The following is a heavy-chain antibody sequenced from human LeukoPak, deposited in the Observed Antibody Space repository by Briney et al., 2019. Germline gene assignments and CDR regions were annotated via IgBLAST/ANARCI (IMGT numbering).Heavy chain of an antibody. D-gene: IGHD3-22*01. Sequence: SETLSLTCAVYGGSFSGYYWSWIRQPPGKGLEWIGYIYYSGSTNYNPSLKSRVTISVDTSKNQFSLKLSSVTAADTAVYYCARCPTYYYDSSGYYYLNYYYYYMDVWGKGTTVTVSS. CDR3: ARCPTYYYDSSGYYYLNYYYYYMDV. J-gene: IGHJ6*03. CDR2: IYYSGST. V-gene: IGHV4-59*01. CDR1: GGSFSGYY.